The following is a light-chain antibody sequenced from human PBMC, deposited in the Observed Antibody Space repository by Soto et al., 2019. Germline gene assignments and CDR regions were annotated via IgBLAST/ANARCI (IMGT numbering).Light chain of an antibody. CDR1: NSDLGSHNL. Sequence: QSALTQPASVSGSPGQSITISCTGTNSDLGSHNLVSWFQQHPGKVPKVMIYEGTKRPSGVSDLFAGSKSDNTASLTISGLHAEDEGYYYCCSYAGDCRFVFGTGTKVTVL. J-gene: IGLJ1*01. CDR3: CSYAGDCRFV. CDR2: EGT. V-gene: IGLV2-23*01.